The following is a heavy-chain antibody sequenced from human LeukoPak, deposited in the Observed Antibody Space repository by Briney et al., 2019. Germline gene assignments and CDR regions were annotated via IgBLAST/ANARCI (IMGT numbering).Heavy chain of an antibody. D-gene: IGHD6-19*01. V-gene: IGHV4-61*02. J-gene: IGHJ5*02. CDR2: IYTTGST. CDR1: GGSISSGSYY. CDR3: ARFRPGIAVAGNWFDP. Sequence: PSQTLSLTCTVSGGSISSGSYYWSWIRQPAGKGLDWIGRIYTTGSTNYNPSLKSRVTISVDTSKNQFSLKLSSVTAADTAVYYCARFRPGIAVAGNWFDPWGQGTLVTVSS.